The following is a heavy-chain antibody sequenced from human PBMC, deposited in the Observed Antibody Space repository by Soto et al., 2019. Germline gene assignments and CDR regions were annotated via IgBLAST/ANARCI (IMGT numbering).Heavy chain of an antibody. CDR2: ISAYNGNT. J-gene: IGHJ4*02. CDR1: GYTFTSYG. V-gene: IGHV1-18*04. Sequence: ASVKVSCKASGYTFTSYGISWVRQAPGQGLEWMGWISAYNGNTNYAQKLQGRVTMTTDTSTSTAYMELRSLRSDDTAVYYCARVLTPHYYGSGSPDYWGQGTLVTV. D-gene: IGHD3-10*01. CDR3: ARVLTPHYYGSGSPDY.